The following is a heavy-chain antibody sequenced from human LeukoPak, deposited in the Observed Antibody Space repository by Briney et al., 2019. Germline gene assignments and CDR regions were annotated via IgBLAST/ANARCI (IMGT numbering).Heavy chain of an antibody. CDR1: GYRFTDYW. Sequence: ASVKVSCRAIGYRFTDYWLHWVRQAPGQGPEWMGYIRPKTGDADYARVFQGRVVMTRDMSTNTAYIELTGLTSDDTAVYYCARDTPHQRFDYWGQRTLVIVSS. J-gene: IGHJ4*02. V-gene: IGHV1-2*02. CDR2: IRPKTGDA. CDR3: ARDTPHQRFDY.